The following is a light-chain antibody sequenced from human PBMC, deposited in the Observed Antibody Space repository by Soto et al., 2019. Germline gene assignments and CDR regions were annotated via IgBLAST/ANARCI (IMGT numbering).Light chain of an antibody. CDR1: QSISTY. CDR3: QQRSNWPPT. J-gene: IGKJ2*01. CDR2: DAS. V-gene: IGKV3-11*01. Sequence: EVVLTQSPATLSLSPGERATLSWRASQSISTYLAWYQQKPGQSPRLLISDASNRATGIPARFSGSGTGTDFTLSISSLEPEDFVVYYCQQRSNWPPTFGQGTKVDIK.